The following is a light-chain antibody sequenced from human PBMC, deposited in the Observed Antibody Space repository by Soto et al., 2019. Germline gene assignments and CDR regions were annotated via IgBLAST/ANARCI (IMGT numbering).Light chain of an antibody. Sequence: LTQPPSASGTPGQGVNISCSGSSSNIGTNSVSWYQHLPGTAPKLIIYNNDRRPSGVPDRFSGSKSDTSASLAISGLQSEDETDYYCAACDDSLNGPLFGGGTKVTVL. J-gene: IGLJ2*01. V-gene: IGLV1-44*01. CDR2: NND. CDR3: AACDDSLNGPL. CDR1: SSNIGTNS.